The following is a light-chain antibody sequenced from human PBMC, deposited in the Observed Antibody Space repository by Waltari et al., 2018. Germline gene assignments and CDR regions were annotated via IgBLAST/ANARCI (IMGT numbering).Light chain of an antibody. CDR2: RAS. J-gene: IGKJ2*01. CDR3: QQYNSYSRT. Sequence: DIQMTQSPSTLSASVGDRVTITCRASQSISSWLAWYQQKPGKAPKLLIYRASSLEVGVPSRFSGSGSGTQFTLTISGLQPDDFAIYYCQQYNSYSRTFGQGTKLEIK. CDR1: QSISSW. V-gene: IGKV1-5*03.